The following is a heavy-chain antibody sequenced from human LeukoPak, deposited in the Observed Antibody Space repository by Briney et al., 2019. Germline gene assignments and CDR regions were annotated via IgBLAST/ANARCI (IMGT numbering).Heavy chain of an antibody. J-gene: IGHJ4*02. CDR3: ARDRYSSGWLREFDY. D-gene: IGHD6-19*01. CDR1: GFTFSSYA. Sequence: SGGSLRLPCAASGFTFSSYAMHWVRPAPGKGPEWVAVISYDGSNKYYADSVKGRFTISRDNSKNTLYLQMNSLRAEDTAVYYCARDRYSSGWLREFDYWGQGTLVTVSS. CDR2: ISYDGSNK. V-gene: IGHV3-30-3*01.